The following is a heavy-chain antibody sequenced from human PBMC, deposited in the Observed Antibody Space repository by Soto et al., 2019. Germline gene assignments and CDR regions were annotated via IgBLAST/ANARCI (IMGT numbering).Heavy chain of an antibody. CDR3: AREVGSGYNYDKDYYYGMDV. J-gene: IGHJ6*02. Sequence: QVQLVQSGAEVKRPGSSVKVSCKASGTTFSSYAISWVRQAPGQGLEWMGGIIPLFGTANYAQKFQGRATITADESTSTAFTELSRVRSEGTAVYYCAREVGSGYNYDKDYYYGMDVWGQGTRVAVSS. CDR2: IIPLFGTA. V-gene: IGHV1-69*12. D-gene: IGHD5-18*01. CDR1: GTTFSSYA.